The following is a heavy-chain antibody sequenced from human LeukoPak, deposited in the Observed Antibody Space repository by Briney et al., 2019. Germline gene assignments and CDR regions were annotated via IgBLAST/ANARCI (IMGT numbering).Heavy chain of an antibody. Sequence: SGXXXXSYWMSWVRQAXXXXXXXXXNIKQDGSEKYYVDSVKGRFTISRDNAKNSLYLQMNSLRAEDTAVYYCAASIAARPNWFDPWGQGTLVTVSS. CDR2: IKQDGSEK. V-gene: IGHV3-7*01. J-gene: IGHJ5*02. D-gene: IGHD6-6*01. CDR1: GXXXXSYW. CDR3: AASIAARPNWFDP.